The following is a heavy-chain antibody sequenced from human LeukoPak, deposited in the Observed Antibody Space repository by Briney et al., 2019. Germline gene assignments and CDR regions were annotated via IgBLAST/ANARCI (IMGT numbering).Heavy chain of an antibody. D-gene: IGHD3-9*01. CDR1: GGSISSYY. J-gene: IGHJ4*02. CDR3: ARLGYYDILTGYPIPYFDY. Sequence: SETLSLTCTVSGGSISSYYWSWIRQPPGKGLEWIRYIYYSGSTNYNPSLKSRVTIPVDTSKNQFSLKLSSVTAADTAVYYCARLGYYDILTGYPIPYFDYWGQGTLVTVSS. V-gene: IGHV4-59*08. CDR2: IYYSGST.